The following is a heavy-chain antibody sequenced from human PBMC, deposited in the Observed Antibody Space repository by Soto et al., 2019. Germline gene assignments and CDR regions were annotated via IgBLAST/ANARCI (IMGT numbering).Heavy chain of an antibody. J-gene: IGHJ4*02. CDR3: ARGPSGDKVDS. CDR2: IYNGGST. D-gene: IGHD7-27*01. Sequence: QVQLQESGPGLVKPSQTLSLTCTVSGGSISTVNYWWSWIRQSPDMGLEGIGQIYNGGSTYNNPSLESRVTMSVDTSKNQLSLTLSSVSAADTAVYYCARGPSGDKVDSWGQGTLVTVSS. CDR1: GGSISTVNYW. V-gene: IGHV4-30-4*01.